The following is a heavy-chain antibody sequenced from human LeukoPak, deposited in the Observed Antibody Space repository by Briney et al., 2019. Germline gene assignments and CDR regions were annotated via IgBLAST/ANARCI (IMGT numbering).Heavy chain of an antibody. CDR3: AKIYYDSSGYLPSQPIDI. J-gene: IGHJ3*02. CDR2: ISWNSGSI. V-gene: IGHV3-9*01. CDR1: GFTFYDYA. Sequence: PGGSLRLSCAASGFTFYDYAMHWVRHAPGKGLEWVSGISWNSGSIVYADSVKGRFTISRDNAKNSLYLQMNSLRAEDTALYYCAKIYYDSSGYLPSQPIDIWGQGTMVTVSS. D-gene: IGHD3-22*01.